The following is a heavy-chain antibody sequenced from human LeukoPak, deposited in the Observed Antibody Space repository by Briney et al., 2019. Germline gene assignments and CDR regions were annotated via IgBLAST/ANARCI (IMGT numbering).Heavy chain of an antibody. D-gene: IGHD2-21*01. CDR2: ISWNSGSI. CDR3: AKDQEAYGFVYYFDY. V-gene: IGHV3-9*01. J-gene: IGHJ4*02. CDR1: GFTFDDYA. Sequence: GGSLRLSCAASGFTFDDYAMHWVRQAPGKGLEWVSGISWNSGSIGYADSVKGRFTISRDNAKNSLYLQMNSLRAEDTALYYCAKDQEAYGFVYYFDYWGQGTLVTVSS.